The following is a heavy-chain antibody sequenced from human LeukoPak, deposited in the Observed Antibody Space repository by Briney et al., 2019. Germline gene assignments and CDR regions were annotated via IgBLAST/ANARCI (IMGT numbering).Heavy chain of an antibody. CDR3: ARTDGYCSGGSCYATMDV. V-gene: IGHV1-69*13. D-gene: IGHD2-15*01. J-gene: IGHJ6*03. Sequence: SVKVSCKASGYTFTSYGISWVRQAPGQGLEWMGGIIPIFGTANYAQKFQGRVTITADESTSTAYMELSSLRSEDTAVYYCARTDGYCSGGSCYATMDVWGKGTTVTISS. CDR1: GYTFTSYG. CDR2: IIPIFGTA.